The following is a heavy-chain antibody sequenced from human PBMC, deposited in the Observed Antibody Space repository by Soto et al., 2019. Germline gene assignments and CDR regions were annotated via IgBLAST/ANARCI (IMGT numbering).Heavy chain of an antibody. Sequence: GGSLRLSCAASGFTFSSYGMHWVRQAPGKGPEWVAVIWYDGSNKYYADSVKGRFTISRDNSKNTLYLQMNSLRAEDTAVYYCARDPNLRGYSYGLFYYYYYYMDVWGKGTTVTVSS. CDR3: ARDPNLRGYSYGLFYYYYYYMDV. CDR2: IWYDGSNK. J-gene: IGHJ6*03. D-gene: IGHD5-18*01. CDR1: GFTFSSYG. V-gene: IGHV3-33*01.